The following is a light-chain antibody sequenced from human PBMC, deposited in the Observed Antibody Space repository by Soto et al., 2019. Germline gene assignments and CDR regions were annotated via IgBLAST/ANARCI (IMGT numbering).Light chain of an antibody. J-gene: IGKJ1*01. CDR1: QSIGSW. V-gene: IGKV1-5*03. Sequence: DIQMTQSPSILSASVGDRVTITCRASQSIGSWLAWYQQKPGKATNLLIYKASSLESGVPPRFSGSGSGTEFTITVSSLQPDDFATYYCQQYHSYPWTFGQGTKVDIK. CDR2: KAS. CDR3: QQYHSYPWT.